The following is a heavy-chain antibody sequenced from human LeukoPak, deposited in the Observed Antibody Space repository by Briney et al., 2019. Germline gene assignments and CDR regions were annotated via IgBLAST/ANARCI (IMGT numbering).Heavy chain of an antibody. CDR1: GFTFSSHW. CDR3: ARDGTYRSSTSCYATSTGLYYYYGMDV. CDR2: IKQDGSEK. D-gene: IGHD2-2*01. Sequence: GGSLRLSCAASGFTFSSHWMSWVSHAPGKGLEWVANIKQDGSEKYYVDSVKGRCTISRDNAKNSLYLQMNSLRAEDTAVYYCARDGTYRSSTSCYATSTGLYYYYGMDVWGQGTTVTVSS. V-gene: IGHV3-7*01. J-gene: IGHJ6*02.